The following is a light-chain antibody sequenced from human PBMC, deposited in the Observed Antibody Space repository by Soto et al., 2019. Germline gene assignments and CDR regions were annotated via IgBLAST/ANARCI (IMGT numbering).Light chain of an antibody. CDR2: AAS. CDR1: HVFSNY. V-gene: IGKV1-16*01. Sequence: DIQMTQSPSSLSASVGDRVTITCRASHVFSNYLAWFQQKQGKAPKSLIYAASTLQSGVPSRFSDSGSGTDFSLTISNLQPEDFATYYCQQYNSYHFTFGQATRLEIK. J-gene: IGKJ5*01. CDR3: QQYNSYHFT.